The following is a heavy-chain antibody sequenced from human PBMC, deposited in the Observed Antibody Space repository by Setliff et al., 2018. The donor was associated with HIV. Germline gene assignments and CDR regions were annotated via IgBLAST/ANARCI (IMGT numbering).Heavy chain of an antibody. CDR1: GFSLSTTGVG. J-gene: IGHJ3*02. CDR2: IYWDDDE. D-gene: IGHD3-10*01. CDR3: VHRHPYGSDAFDI. Sequence: GSGPTLVNPLQESLTLTCTFSGFSLSTTGVGVGWIRQPPGKALEWLTLIYWDDDERYSPSLKTRLAITKDTSKNQVVLTMASMDPVDTATYFCVHRHPYGSDAFDIWGQGTMVTVSS. V-gene: IGHV2-5*02.